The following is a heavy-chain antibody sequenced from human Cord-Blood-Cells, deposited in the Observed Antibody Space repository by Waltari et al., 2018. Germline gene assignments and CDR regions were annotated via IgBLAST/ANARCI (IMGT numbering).Heavy chain of an antibody. J-gene: IGHJ4*02. CDR2: INPNSGGT. V-gene: IGHV1-2*02. CDR1: GYTITGSY. CDR3: ARVRNRYSSSWYDY. D-gene: IGHD6-13*01. Sequence: QVQLVQSGAEVKKPGASVKVSCKDSGYTITGSYIHCVRLSPGQGREWMGWINPNSGGTNYAQKFQGRVTMTRDTSISTAYMELSRLRSDDTAVYYCARVRNRYSSSWYDYWGQGTLVTVSS.